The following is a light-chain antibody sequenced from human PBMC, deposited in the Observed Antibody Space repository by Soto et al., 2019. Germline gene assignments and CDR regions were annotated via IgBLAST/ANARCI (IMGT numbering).Light chain of an antibody. Sequence: QSVLTQTPSVSGAPGQKITMSCTGSSSNIGAGYDVHWYQQVPGAAPRLLIYADNNRPSGVPDRFSASKSGTSASLAITGVQGEDEDNYYCQSYDTSLSGVIFGAGTKVTVL. CDR3: QSYDTSLSGVI. J-gene: IGLJ2*01. CDR2: ADN. V-gene: IGLV1-40*01. CDR1: SSNIGAGYD.